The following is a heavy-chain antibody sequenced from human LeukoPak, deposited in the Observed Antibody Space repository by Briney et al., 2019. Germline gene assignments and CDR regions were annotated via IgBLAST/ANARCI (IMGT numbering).Heavy chain of an antibody. CDR1: GGSISSSSYY. D-gene: IGHD3-9*01. V-gene: IGHV4-39*07. J-gene: IGHJ5*02. Sequence: SETLSLTCTVSGGSISSSSYYWGWIRQPPGKGLEWIGSIYYSGRTYYNPSLKTRVTISVDTSKNQFSLKLSSVTAADTAVYYCARDAMDEWALITIFLNWFDPWGQGTLVTVSS. CDR2: IYYSGRT. CDR3: ARDAMDEWALITIFLNWFDP.